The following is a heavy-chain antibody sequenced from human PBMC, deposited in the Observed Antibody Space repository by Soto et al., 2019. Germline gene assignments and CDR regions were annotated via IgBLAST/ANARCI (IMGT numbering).Heavy chain of an antibody. CDR3: ARSPRGPPGPFDY. V-gene: IGHV1-46*01. CDR2: INPSGGST. CDR1: GYTFTSYD. J-gene: IGHJ4*02. Sequence: DSVKVSCKASGYTFTSYDMHWVRQAPGQGLEWMGIINPSGGSTSYAQKFQGRVTMTRDTSTSTVYMELSSLRSEDTAVYYCARSPRGPPGPFDYWGQGTLVTVSS.